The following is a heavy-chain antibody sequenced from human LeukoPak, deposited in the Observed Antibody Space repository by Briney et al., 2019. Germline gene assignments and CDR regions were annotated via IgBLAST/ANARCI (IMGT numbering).Heavy chain of an antibody. J-gene: IGHJ4*02. CDR3: ARVYTGNRWHFDY. CDR1: GFTFSTYW. Sequence: AGVSLRLSCAASGFTFSTYWMSWVRQAPGKGLECVANIKRDGSEKYYVDSVEGRFTIFRDDAKSSLYLQMNSLRAEDTAVYFCARVYTGNRWHFDYWGQGTLVTVSS. V-gene: IGHV3-7*03. CDR2: IKRDGSEK. D-gene: IGHD2-2*02.